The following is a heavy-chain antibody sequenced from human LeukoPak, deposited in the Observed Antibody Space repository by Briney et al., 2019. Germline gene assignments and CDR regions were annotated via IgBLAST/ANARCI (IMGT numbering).Heavy chain of an antibody. CDR1: GGSISSYY. Sequence: SETLSLTCTVSGGSISSYYWSWIRQPPGKGLEWIGYIYYSGSTNYNPSLKSRVTISVDTSKNQFSLKLSSVTAADTAVYYCASLKYGDYVLDYWGQGTLVTVSS. CDR3: ASLKYGDYVLDY. V-gene: IGHV4-59*08. D-gene: IGHD4-17*01. CDR2: IYYSGST. J-gene: IGHJ4*02.